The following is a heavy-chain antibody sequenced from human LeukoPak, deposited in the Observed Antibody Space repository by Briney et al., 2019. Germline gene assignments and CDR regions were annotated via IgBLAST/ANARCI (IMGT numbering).Heavy chain of an antibody. D-gene: IGHD3-9*01. CDR1: GGSISSTNYF. Sequence: SETLSLTCTVSGGSISSTNYFWGWIRQPPGMGLEWIGSIYYSGSTYYNPSPKSRVTISVDTSKNQFSLKLSSVTAADSAVYYCARGTRLSGAGDYWGQGTLVTVSS. CDR3: ARGTRLSGAGDY. J-gene: IGHJ4*02. CDR2: IYYSGST. V-gene: IGHV4-39*01.